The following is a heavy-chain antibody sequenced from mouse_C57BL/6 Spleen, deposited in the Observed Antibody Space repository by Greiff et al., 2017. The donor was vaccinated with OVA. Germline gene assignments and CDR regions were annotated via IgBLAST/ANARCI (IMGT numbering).Heavy chain of an antibody. J-gene: IGHJ3*01. CDR2: ISYDGSN. D-gene: IGHD2-3*01. Sequence: DVKLQESGPGLVKPSQSLSLTCSVTGYSITSGYYWNWIRQFPGNKLEWMGYISYDGSNNYNPSLKNRISITRDTSKNQFFLKLNSVTTEDTATYYCARSYSDGYYLFAYWGQGTLVTVSA. CDR1: GYSITSGYY. CDR3: ARSYSDGYYLFAY. V-gene: IGHV3-6*01.